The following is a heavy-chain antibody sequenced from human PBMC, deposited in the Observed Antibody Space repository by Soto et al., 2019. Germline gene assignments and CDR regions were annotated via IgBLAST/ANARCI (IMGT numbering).Heavy chain of an antibody. CDR2: INSDGSST. CDR3: ARDSSPYYDFWSGFYTYFDY. CDR1: GFTFSTHW. D-gene: IGHD3-3*01. V-gene: IGHV3-74*01. Sequence: PGGSLRLSCAVSGFTFSTHWMHWVRQAPGKGLVWVTRINSDGSSTNYADYVKGRFTISRDNAKKTLYLQMNSLRADDTAVYYCARDSSPYYDFWSGFYTYFDYWGQGALVTVSS. J-gene: IGHJ4*02.